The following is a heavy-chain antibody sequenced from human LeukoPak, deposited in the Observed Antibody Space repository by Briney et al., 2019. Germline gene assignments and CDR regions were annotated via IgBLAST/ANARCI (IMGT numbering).Heavy chain of an antibody. J-gene: IGHJ6*02. CDR1: GFTFDDYA. CDR3: AKPLYGSGGSYYYYGMDV. CDR2: ISWNSGSI. D-gene: IGHD3-10*01. V-gene: IGHV3-9*01. Sequence: GRSLRLSCAASGFTFDDYAMHWVRQAPGKGLEWVSGISWNSGSIGYADPVKGRFTISRDNAKNSLYLQMNSLRAEDTALYYCAKPLYGSGGSYYYYGMDVWGQGTTVTVSS.